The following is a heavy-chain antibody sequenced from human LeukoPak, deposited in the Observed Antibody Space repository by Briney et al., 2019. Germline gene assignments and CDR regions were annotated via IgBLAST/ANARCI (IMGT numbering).Heavy chain of an antibody. CDR3: ARVPSTTYLGYYYYYYGMDV. J-gene: IGHJ6*02. Sequence: SETLSLTCAVYGGSFSGYYWSWIRQPPGKGLEWIGEINHSGSTNYNPPLKSRVTISVDTSKNQFSLKLSSVTAADTAVYYCARVPSTTYLGYYYYYYGMDVWGQGTTVTVSS. V-gene: IGHV4-34*01. CDR2: INHSGST. D-gene: IGHD2/OR15-2a*01. CDR1: GGSFSGYY.